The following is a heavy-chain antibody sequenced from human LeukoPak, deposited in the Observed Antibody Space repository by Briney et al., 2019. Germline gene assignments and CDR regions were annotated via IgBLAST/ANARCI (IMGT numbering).Heavy chain of an antibody. V-gene: IGHV3-23*01. Sequence: GGSLRLSCAASGFTFSSYAVSWVRQAPGKGLEWVSAISGSGGSTYYADSVKGRFTISRDNSKNTLYLQMNSLRAEDTAVYYCAKGGLVHPLHIWGQGTMVTVSS. D-gene: IGHD3/OR15-3a*01. CDR1: GFTFSSYA. J-gene: IGHJ3*02. CDR2: ISGSGGST. CDR3: AKGGLVHPLHI.